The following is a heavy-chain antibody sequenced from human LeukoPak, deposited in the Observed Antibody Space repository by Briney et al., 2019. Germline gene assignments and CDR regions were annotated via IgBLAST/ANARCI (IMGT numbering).Heavy chain of an antibody. J-gene: IGHJ4*02. CDR1: GFTFDDYT. CDR2: ITWDGGST. Sequence: GGSLRLSCAASGFTFDDYTMHWVRHVPGKGLQWVSLITWDGGSTFYADSVKGRFTISRDNSKKSLSLQMYGLSTEDTALYYCARERRRVIDYWGQGTLVTVSS. D-gene: IGHD1-26*01. CDR3: ARERRRVIDY. V-gene: IGHV3-43*01.